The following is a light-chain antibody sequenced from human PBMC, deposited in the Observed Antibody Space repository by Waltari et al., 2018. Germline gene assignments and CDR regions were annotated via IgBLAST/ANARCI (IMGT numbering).Light chain of an antibody. CDR3: SSYRTTTTRL. Sequence: QSALTQPASVSGSPGQSITISCTGTSSDVGGYNSVSWYQQHPGKAPKLIIYDVSERPSGVSTRFSGSKSGNTASLTISGLQAEDEADYYCSSYRTTTTRLFGGGTKVTVL. V-gene: IGLV2-14*03. CDR1: SSDVGGYNS. CDR2: DVS. J-gene: IGLJ2*01.